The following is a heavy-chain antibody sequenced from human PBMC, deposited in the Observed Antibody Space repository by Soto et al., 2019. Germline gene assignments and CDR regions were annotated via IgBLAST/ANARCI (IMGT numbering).Heavy chain of an antibody. CDR1: RVAYTSIS. J-gene: IGHJ6*02. D-gene: IGHD2-15*01. CDR3: ARDNFVVVVAATWRRYYYGMDV. Sequence: SSNARRVAYTSISMRCPRHDKEKGLEWMGWISAYNGNTNYAQKLQGRVTMTTDTSTSTAYMELRSLRSDDTAVYYCARDNFVVVVAATWRRYYYGMDVLVQGTTVIVSS. CDR2: ISAYNGNT. V-gene: IGHV1-18*01.